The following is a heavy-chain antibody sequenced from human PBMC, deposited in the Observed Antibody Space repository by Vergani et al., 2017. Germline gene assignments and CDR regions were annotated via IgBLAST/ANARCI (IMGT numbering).Heavy chain of an antibody. D-gene: IGHD3-9*01. V-gene: IGHV5-10-1*03. CDR3: ARSAHYDILTGYYGTDY. CDR2: IDPSDSYT. Sequence: EVQLVQSGAEVKKPGESLRISCKGSGYSFTSYWISWVRQMPGKGLEWMGRIDPSDSYTNYSPSFQGHVTISADKSISTAYLQWSSLKASDTAMYYCARSAHYDILTGYYGTDYWGQGTLVTVSS. J-gene: IGHJ4*02. CDR1: GYSFTSYW.